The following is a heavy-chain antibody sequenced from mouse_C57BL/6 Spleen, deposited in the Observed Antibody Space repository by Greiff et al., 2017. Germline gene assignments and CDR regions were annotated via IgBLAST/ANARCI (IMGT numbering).Heavy chain of an antibody. CDR1: GYTFTSYW. Sequence: QVQLQQPGAELVMPGASVKLSCKASGYTFTSYWMHWVKQRPGQGLEWIGEIDPSDSYTNYHQKVKGKSTLTVDKSSSTAYMQRSSLTSEDSAVYYCARGEGATFAYWGQGTLVTVSA. V-gene: IGHV1-69*01. CDR2: IDPSDSYT. J-gene: IGHJ3*01. D-gene: IGHD3-1*01. CDR3: ARGEGATFAY.